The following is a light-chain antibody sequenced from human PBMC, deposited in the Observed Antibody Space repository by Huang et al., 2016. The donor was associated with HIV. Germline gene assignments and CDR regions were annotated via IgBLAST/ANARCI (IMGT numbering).Light chain of an antibody. CDR3: QQYDRSLST. CDR2: GAS. V-gene: IGKV3-20*01. CDR1: QSVSSTY. J-gene: IGKJ5*01. Sequence: DIVSPPSPGTLFLSPGGRATLSCRASQSVSSTYLAWYQHKPGQAPRLLFYGASSRATGIPDRFSGSGSGTDFTLTISRLEPEDFAVYYCQQYDRSLSTFGQGTRLEIK.